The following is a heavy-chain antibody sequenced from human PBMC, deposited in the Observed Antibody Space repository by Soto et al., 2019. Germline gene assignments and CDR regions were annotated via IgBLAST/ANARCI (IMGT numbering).Heavy chain of an antibody. CDR2: MLHSGST. CDR3: ARANYFESSGPFDY. D-gene: IGHD3-22*01. V-gene: IGHV4-4*02. CDR1: GDSVITNRW. J-gene: IGHJ4*02. Sequence: SETLSLTCTVSGDSVITNRWWGWVRQSPGKGLEWIADMLHSGSTNYSPSLESRVTLSVDTSRKQFSLKVSSVTAADTAMYYCARANYFESSGPFDYWGPGTLVTVSS.